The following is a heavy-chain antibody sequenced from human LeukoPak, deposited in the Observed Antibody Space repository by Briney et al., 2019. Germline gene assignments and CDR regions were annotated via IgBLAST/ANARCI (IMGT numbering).Heavy chain of an antibody. CDR3: ARAEINDYSRY. J-gene: IGHJ4*02. Sequence: SETLSLTCTVSGGSISSYYWSWIRQPPGKGLEWIGYIYYSGSTNYNPSLKSRVTLSIDTSKNQFSLKLTAVTAADTALYYCARAEINDYSRYWGQGIPVIVSS. D-gene: IGHD4-11*01. CDR1: GGSISSYY. CDR2: IYYSGST. V-gene: IGHV4-59*08.